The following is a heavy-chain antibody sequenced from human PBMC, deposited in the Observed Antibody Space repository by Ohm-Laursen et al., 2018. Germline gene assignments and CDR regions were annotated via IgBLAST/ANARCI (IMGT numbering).Heavy chain of an antibody. V-gene: IGHV4-59*01. CDR1: GGSISSYY. D-gene: IGHD3-16*02. Sequence: SETLSLTCTVSGGSISSYYWSWIRQPPGKGLEWIGYIYYSGSTNYNPSLKSRVTISVDTSKNQFSLKLSSVTAEDTAVYYCASYRESDAFDIWGQGTMVTVSS. CDR2: IYYSGST. J-gene: IGHJ3*02. CDR3: ASYRESDAFDI.